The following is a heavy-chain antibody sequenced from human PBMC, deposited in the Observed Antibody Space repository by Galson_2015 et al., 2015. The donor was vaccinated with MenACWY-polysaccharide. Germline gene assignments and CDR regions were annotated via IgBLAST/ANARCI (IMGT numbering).Heavy chain of an antibody. CDR3: ARGGGTSEWYFEL. J-gene: IGHJ2*01. CDR1: RFTFCNYG. Sequence: SLRLPCAASRFTFCNYGMHWGRQARGNRLEGVAIIWDDGSNKYSADSVKGRFTISRDNSKNMLFLQVKRLRVEDTAGYYCARGGGTSEWYFELGGRGALVTGSS. D-gene: IGHD4-23*01. V-gene: IGHV3-33*01. CDR2: IWDDGSNK.